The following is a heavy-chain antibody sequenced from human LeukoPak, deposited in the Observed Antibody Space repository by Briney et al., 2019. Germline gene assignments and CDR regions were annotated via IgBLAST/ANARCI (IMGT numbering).Heavy chain of an antibody. CDR2: IYYSGST. J-gene: IGHJ6*04. CDR1: GGSISSGDYY. Sequence: SETLSLTCTVSGGSISSGDYYWRWIRQPPGKGLEWIGYIYYSGSTYYNPSLKSRVTISVDTSKNQFSLKLSSVTAADTAVYYCARVGLPLLADVWGKGTTVTVSS. CDR3: ARVGLPLLADV. D-gene: IGHD3/OR15-3a*01. V-gene: IGHV4-30-4*08.